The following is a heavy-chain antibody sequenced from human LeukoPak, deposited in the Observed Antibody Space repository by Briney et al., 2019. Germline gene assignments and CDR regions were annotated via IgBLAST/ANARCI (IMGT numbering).Heavy chain of an antibody. CDR3: VKNDGWFHLAQ. D-gene: IGHD6-19*01. V-gene: IGHV3-7*03. CDR2: IKEDGSQT. CDR1: GFNLGSSW. Sequence: GGSLRLSCVVSGFNLGSSWMSWVRQAPGKGLEWVANIKEDGSQTYYVDSVKGRFTISRDNTNNALYLQMNSLRVEDTAVYYCVKNDGWFHLAQWGQGTLVTVSS. J-gene: IGHJ4*02.